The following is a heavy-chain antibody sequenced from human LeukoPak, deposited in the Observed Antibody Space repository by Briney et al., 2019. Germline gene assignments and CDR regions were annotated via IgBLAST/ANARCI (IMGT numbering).Heavy chain of an antibody. CDR3: ARGGTNWGYYFDY. V-gene: IGHV1-2*02. J-gene: IGHJ4*02. Sequence: GASVKVSCKASGYTFTGYYMHWVRQAPGQGLEWMGWINPNSGGTNYAQKFQGRVTMTRDASISTAYMELSRLRSDDTAVYYCARGGTNWGYYFDYWGQGTLVTVSS. CDR2: INPNSGGT. CDR1: GYTFTGYY. D-gene: IGHD7-27*01.